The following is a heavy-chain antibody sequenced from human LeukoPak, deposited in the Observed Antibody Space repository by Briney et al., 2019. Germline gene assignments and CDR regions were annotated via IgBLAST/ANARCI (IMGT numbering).Heavy chain of an antibody. CDR3: AKAGTGYYFDY. J-gene: IGHJ4*02. Sequence: GGSLILSCAASGFTFSSYSINWVRQAPGKGLEWVSAISGSGGSTYYADSVKGRFTISRDNSKNTLYLQMNSLRAEDTAVYYCAKAGTGYYFDYWGQGTLVTVSS. D-gene: IGHD6-13*01. V-gene: IGHV3-23*01. CDR2: ISGSGGST. CDR1: GFTFSSYS.